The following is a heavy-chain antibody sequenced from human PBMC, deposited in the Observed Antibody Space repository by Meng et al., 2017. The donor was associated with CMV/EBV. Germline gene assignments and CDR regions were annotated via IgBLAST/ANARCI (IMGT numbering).Heavy chain of an antibody. CDR3: ARGGDIVVVPAAFPYYYYGMDV. V-gene: IGHV1-69*10. Sequence: SVKVSCKASGGTFSSYAISWVRQAPGQGLEWMGGIIPILGIANYAQKFQGRVTITADKSTSTAYMELSSLRSEDTAVYYCARGGDIVVVPAAFPYYYYGMDVRGRGTTVTVSS. CDR1: GGTFSSYA. J-gene: IGHJ6*02. D-gene: IGHD2-2*01. CDR2: IIPILGIA.